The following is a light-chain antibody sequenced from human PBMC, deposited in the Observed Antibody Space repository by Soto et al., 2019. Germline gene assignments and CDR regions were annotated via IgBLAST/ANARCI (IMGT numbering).Light chain of an antibody. V-gene: IGKV2-24*01. CDR2: RVS. CDR3: MQATHYPPYT. J-gene: IGKJ2*01. Sequence: VRTQTPLSSPVTLGQPASISCRSSQSLVHGDGTTYLNWLHQSPGQPPRLLIYRVSNRFSGVPDRFSGSGAGTDFTLKISRVEAEDIGIYYCMQATHYPPYTFGQGTKLEI. CDR1: QSLVHGDGTTY.